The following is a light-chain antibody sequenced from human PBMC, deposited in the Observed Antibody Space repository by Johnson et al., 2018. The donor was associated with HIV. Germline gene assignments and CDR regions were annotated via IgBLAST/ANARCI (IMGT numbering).Light chain of an antibody. CDR1: SSNIGNNY. Sequence: QSVLTQPPSVSAAPGHKVTISCSGSSSNIGNNYVSWYKQLPGTAPKLLVYENIKRPSGIPDRFSGSKSGTSATLGIAGLQTGDEADYYCGTWDSSLSANVFGTGTKVTVL. CDR2: ENI. V-gene: IGLV1-51*02. CDR3: GTWDSSLSANV. J-gene: IGLJ1*01.